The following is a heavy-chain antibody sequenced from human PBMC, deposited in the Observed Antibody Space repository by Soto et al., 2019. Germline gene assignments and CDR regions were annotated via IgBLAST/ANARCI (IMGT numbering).Heavy chain of an antibody. CDR3: ARGRGEYYYYGMDV. CDR2: ISSSSSYI. D-gene: IGHD3-16*01. V-gene: IGHV3-21*01. J-gene: IGHJ6*02. CDR1: GFTFSSYS. Sequence: GGSLRLSCAASGFTFSSYSMNWVRQAPGKGLEWVSSISSSSSYIYYADSVKGRFTISRDNAKNSLYLQMNSLRAEDTAVYYCARGRGEYYYYGMDVWRQRTTVTVSS.